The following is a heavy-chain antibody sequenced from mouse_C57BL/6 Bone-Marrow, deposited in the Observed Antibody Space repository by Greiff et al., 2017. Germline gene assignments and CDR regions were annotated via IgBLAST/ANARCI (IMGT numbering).Heavy chain of an antibody. J-gene: IGHJ4*01. D-gene: IGHD1-1*01. CDR1: GYTFTSFD. Sequence: VQLLQSGPELVKPGASVKLSCKASGYTFTSFDINWVKQRPGQGLEWIGWIYPRDGSTKYNEKSKGKATLTVDTSSCTAYMELHILTSEDSAVDSCTRRGYYDGSSYAMDYWGQGTSVTVSS. CDR3: TRRGYYDGSSYAMDY. V-gene: IGHV1-85*01. CDR2: IYPRDGST.